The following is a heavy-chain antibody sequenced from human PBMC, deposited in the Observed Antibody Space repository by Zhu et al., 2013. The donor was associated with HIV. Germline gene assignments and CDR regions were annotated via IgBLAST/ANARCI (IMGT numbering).Heavy chain of an antibody. CDR1: GYTFSGYY. Sequence: QVQLVQSGAEVKKPGASVKVSCKASGYTFSGYYMHWVRQAPGQGLEWMGWINPDSGGTNYAQKFQGRVTMTRDTSISTAYMELSSLRSDDTAVYYCARGKWTGYSPIDYWGQGTLVTVSS. CDR3: ARGKWTGYSPIDY. J-gene: IGHJ4*02. CDR2: INPDSGGT. V-gene: IGHV1-2*02. D-gene: IGHD3-9*01.